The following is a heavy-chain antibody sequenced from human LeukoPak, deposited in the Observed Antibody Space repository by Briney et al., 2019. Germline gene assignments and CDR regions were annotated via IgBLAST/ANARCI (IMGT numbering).Heavy chain of an antibody. CDR1: GYSISSGYY. J-gene: IGHJ4*02. V-gene: IGHV4-38-2*02. D-gene: IGHD3-10*01. CDR3: ARALGFGEFIAYFDY. Sequence: KASETLSLTCTVSGYSISSGYYWGWIRQPPGKGLEWIGSIYHSGSTYYNPSLKSRVTISVDTSKNQFSLKLSSVTSADTAVYYCARALGFGEFIAYFDYWGQGTLVTVSS. CDR2: IYHSGST.